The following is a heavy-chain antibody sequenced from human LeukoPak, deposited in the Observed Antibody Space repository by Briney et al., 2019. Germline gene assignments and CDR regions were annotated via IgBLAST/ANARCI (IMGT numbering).Heavy chain of an antibody. Sequence: ASVKVSCKASGYTFINFAINWGRQAPGQRPEWMGWINAYNGKTKYSQKFQDRVTITRDTSASTAYLELTSLTSEDTAVYYCARGPRAAADDYWGQGSWSLSPQ. CDR3: ARGPRAAADDY. CDR1: GYTFINFA. CDR2: INAYNGKT. V-gene: IGHV1-3*01. J-gene: IGHJ4*02. D-gene: IGHD6-13*01.